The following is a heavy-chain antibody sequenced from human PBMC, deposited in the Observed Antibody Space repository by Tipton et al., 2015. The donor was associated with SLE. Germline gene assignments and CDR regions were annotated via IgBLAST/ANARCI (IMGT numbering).Heavy chain of an antibody. J-gene: IGHJ4*02. D-gene: IGHD3-10*01. Sequence: GSLRLSCAVYGGSFSGSYWGWIRQPPRRGLEWIGNIYHSESTYYNPSLRSRVTISLDRSKNQFSLRLSSVTAADTAVYYCARGPLPYGSGSYFDDWGQGTLVTVSS. CDR1: GGSFSGSY. V-gene: IGHV4-34*01. CDR3: ARGPLPYGSGSYFDD. CDR2: IYHSEST.